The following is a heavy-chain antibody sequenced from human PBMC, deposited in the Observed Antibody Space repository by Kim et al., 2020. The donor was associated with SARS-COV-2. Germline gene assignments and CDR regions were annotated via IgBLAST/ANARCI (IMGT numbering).Heavy chain of an antibody. D-gene: IGHD2-8*01. CDR3: AKAKNSEYCTYGRCYGPFDY. Sequence: GGSLRLSCAVSGLDFSRFAMSWVRQAPGQGPEWVSTISFDGDKTYYADSVKGRFSISRDNSKNTFYLQMNSLRAEDTAIFFCAKAKNSEYCTYGRCYGPFDYWGQGTPVTVSS. CDR2: ISFDGDKT. CDR1: GLDFSRFA. J-gene: IGHJ4*02. V-gene: IGHV3-23*01.